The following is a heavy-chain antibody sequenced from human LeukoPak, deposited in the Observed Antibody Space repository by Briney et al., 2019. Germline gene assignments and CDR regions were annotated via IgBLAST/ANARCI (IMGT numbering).Heavy chain of an antibody. Sequence: ASVKVSCKASGYTFTGYYMHWVRQAPGQGLEWMGRINPNSGGTNYAQKFQGRFTMTRDTSISTAYMELSRLRSDDTAVYYCASLGYSYGYDYFDYWGQGTLVTVSS. V-gene: IGHV1-2*06. CDR2: INPNSGGT. CDR1: GYTFTGYY. CDR3: ASLGYSYGYDYFDY. J-gene: IGHJ4*02. D-gene: IGHD5-18*01.